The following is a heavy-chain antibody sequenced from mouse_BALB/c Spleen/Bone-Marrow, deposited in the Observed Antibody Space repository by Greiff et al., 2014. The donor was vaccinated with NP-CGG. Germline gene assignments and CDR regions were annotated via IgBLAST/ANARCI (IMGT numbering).Heavy chain of an antibody. CDR1: GYTFTSYD. V-gene: IGHV1-85*01. Sequence: VQLQQSGAELVKPGASVKLSCKASGYTFTSYDINWVRQRPEQGLEWIGCIYPGDNSTKYNEKFKGKATLTTDKSSSTAYMQLSRLASEDCAVFFCKHDGLRQGMDYWGQGTSVTVSS. CDR2: IYPGDNST. CDR3: KHDGLRQGMDY. J-gene: IGHJ4*01. D-gene: IGHD1-1*01.